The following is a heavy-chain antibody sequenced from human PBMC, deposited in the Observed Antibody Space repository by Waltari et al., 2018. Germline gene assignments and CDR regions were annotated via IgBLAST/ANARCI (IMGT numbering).Heavy chain of an antibody. D-gene: IGHD3-10*02. Sequence: EVQLVESGGGLVQPGGYLRLSCAASGFPFSSYWMSWVRQAPGKGLEWVANIKQDGSEKYYVDSVKGRFTISRDNAKNSLYLQMNSLRAEDTAVYYCARKGVQGVTLADYWGQGTLVTVSS. J-gene: IGHJ4*02. V-gene: IGHV3-7*01. CDR2: IKQDGSEK. CDR1: GFPFSSYW. CDR3: ARKGVQGVTLADY.